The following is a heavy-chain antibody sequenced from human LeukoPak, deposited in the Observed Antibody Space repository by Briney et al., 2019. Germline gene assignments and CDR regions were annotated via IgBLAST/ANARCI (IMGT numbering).Heavy chain of an antibody. CDR2: ISAYNGNT. J-gene: IGHJ4*02. CDR1: GYTFTSYG. CDR3: ARDRGWGNYYDSSGYYLSGPSY. Sequence: ASVKVSCKASGYTFTSYGISWVRQAPGQGLEWMGWISAYNGNTNYAQKVQGRVTMTTDTSTSTAYMELRSLRSDDTAVYYCARDRGWGNYYDSSGYYLSGPSYWGQGTLVTVSS. D-gene: IGHD3-22*01. V-gene: IGHV1-18*01.